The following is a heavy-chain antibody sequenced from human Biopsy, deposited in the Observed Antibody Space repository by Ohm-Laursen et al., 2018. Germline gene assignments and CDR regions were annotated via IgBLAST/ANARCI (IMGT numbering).Heavy chain of an antibody. CDR1: GGSFSGYY. Sequence: SDTLSLTCAVYGGSFSGYYWCWIRQPPGKGLEWIGEINHRGSTNYNPSLKSRVTISVDTSKNQFSLKVRSVTAADTAVYYCVRGVDYYDPYHYYALDVWGQGTTVTVSS. J-gene: IGHJ6*02. CDR3: VRGVDYYDPYHYYALDV. CDR2: INHRGST. V-gene: IGHV4-34*01. D-gene: IGHD3-22*01.